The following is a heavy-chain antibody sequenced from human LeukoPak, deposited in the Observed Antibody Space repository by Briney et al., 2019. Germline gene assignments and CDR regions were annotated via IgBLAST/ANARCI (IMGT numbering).Heavy chain of an antibody. J-gene: IGHJ1*01. CDR3: AHSINSSSFYFQH. Sequence: ASVKVSCKASGYTFTGYYMHWVRRAPAQGLEWMGWINPNSGGTNYAQKFQGRVTMTRDTSISTAYMELSRLRSDDTAVYYCAHSINSSSFYFQHWGQGTLVTVSS. CDR2: INPNSGGT. CDR1: GYTFTGYY. V-gene: IGHV1-2*02. D-gene: IGHD6-6*01.